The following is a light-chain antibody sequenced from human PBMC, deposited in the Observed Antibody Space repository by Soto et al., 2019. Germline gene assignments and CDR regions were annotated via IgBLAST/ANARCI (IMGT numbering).Light chain of an antibody. J-gene: IGLJ1*01. V-gene: IGLV2-14*01. Sequence: QSALTQPASVSGTPGQSITFSCTGSNSDVGLYDFVSWYQHHPGRAPKLIVSEVSHRPSGISNRFSGSKSGNTASLTISGLQSEDEADYYCISYTSDDVRYVFGTGTKVTVL. CDR1: NSDVGLYDF. CDR2: EVS. CDR3: ISYTSDDVRYV.